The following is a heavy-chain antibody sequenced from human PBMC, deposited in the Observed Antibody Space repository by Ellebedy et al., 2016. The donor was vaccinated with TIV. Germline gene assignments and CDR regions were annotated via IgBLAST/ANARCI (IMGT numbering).Heavy chain of an antibody. CDR3: ARGGGDRPHALDL. CDR2: IYYSGTT. Sequence: MPSETLSLTCTLPGGALISDAHYWSWVRQPTGQGLEGIGNIYYSGTTYYNPSLKHRLMVSIDKSKGQVSLKLASVTAADTAVYYCARGGGDRPHALDLWGQGTMVTVSS. D-gene: IGHD3-10*01. J-gene: IGHJ3*01. V-gene: IGHV4-30-4*01. CDR1: GGALISDAHY.